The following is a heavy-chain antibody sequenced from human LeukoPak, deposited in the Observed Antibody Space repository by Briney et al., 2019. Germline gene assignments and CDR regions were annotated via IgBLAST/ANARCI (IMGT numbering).Heavy chain of an antibody. J-gene: IGHJ5*02. CDR2: IYHSGST. Sequence: PSETLSLTCAVSGGSISSGGYSWSWIRQPPGKGLEWIGYIYHSGSTYYNPSLKSRVTISVDRSKNQFSLKLSSVTAADTAVYYCARDLGGSSSLFSWGQGTLVTVSS. CDR1: GGSISSGGYS. V-gene: IGHV4-30-2*01. D-gene: IGHD6-6*01. CDR3: ARDLGGSSSLFS.